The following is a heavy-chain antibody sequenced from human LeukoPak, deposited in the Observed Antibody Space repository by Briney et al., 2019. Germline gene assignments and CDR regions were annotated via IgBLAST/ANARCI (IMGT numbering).Heavy chain of an antibody. Sequence: GGSLRLSCAASGFTFSRYSMNWVSQAPGKGLEWVSSISISSNYIYYPDSLKGRFTISRDNAKNSLYLQMNSLRAEDTAVYYCARVSQGYSSSSLRYYYYYMDVWGKGTTVTVSS. CDR1: GFTFSRYS. D-gene: IGHD6-6*01. CDR2: ISISSNYI. V-gene: IGHV3-21*01. CDR3: ARVSQGYSSSSLRYYYYYMDV. J-gene: IGHJ6*03.